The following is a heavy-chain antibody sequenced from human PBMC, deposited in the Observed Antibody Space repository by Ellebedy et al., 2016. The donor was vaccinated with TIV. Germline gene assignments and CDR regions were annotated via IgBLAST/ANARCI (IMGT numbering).Heavy chain of an antibody. J-gene: IGHJ3*02. CDR1: GGTFSSYA. Sequence: SVKVSXXASGGTFSSYAISWVRQAPGQGLEWMGGIIPIFGTANYAQKFQGRVTITADESTSTAYMELSSLRSEDTAVYYCARVENNLVVLADGAFDIWGQGTMVTVSS. CDR3: ARVENNLVVLADGAFDI. D-gene: IGHD2-15*01. V-gene: IGHV1-69*13. CDR2: IIPIFGTA.